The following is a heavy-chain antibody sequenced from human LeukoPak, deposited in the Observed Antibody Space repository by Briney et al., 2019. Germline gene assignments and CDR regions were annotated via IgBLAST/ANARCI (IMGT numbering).Heavy chain of an antibody. CDR3: AREGLWATGFDY. Sequence: GGSLRLSCAASGFTFSIYWMSWVRQAPGKGLEWVANIKQDGSEKYYVDSVKGRFTISRDNAKNSLYLQMNSLRAEDTAVYYCAREGLWATGFDYGGQGTLVTVSS. V-gene: IGHV3-7*01. CDR1: GFTFSIYW. J-gene: IGHJ4*02. CDR2: IKQDGSEK. D-gene: IGHD1-26*01.